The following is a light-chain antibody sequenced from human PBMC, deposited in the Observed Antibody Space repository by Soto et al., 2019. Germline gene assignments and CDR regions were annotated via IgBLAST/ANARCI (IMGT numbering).Light chain of an antibody. J-gene: IGLJ3*02. CDR3: VTWERRLDAWV. CDR2: DNN. CDR1: SSNIGTNY. Sequence: QSVLTQPPSVSAAPGQKVTISCSGSSSNIGTNYVSWYQQVPGTVPTLLIYDNNKRPSGIPDRFSGSKSGTSATLGITGLQTGDEADYYCVTWERRLDAWVFGGGTKLTVL. V-gene: IGLV1-51*01.